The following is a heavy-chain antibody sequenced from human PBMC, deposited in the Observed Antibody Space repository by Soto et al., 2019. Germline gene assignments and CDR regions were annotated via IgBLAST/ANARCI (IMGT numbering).Heavy chain of an antibody. Sequence: HVQLVQSGAEVEKPGAWVKVSCKVSGGTTSSYTICWVRQAPGQGLQWMGNIVPMIGKVDYAQTFHDRVTLTAPKSTRTAYMEVSRLRSEHPAVYFRPLRTGNWPPLAAWAPGTLVTVSS. CDR1: GGTTSSYT. D-gene: IGHD1-1*01. CDR3: PLRTGNWPPLAA. CDR2: IVPMIGKV. V-gene: IGHV1-69*02. J-gene: IGHJ5*02.